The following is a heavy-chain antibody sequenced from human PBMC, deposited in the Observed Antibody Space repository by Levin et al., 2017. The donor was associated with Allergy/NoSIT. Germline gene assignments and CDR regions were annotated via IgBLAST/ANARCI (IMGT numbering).Heavy chain of an antibody. J-gene: IGHJ4*02. D-gene: IGHD3-9*01. CDR2: ISYDGSNK. Sequence: PGGSLRLSCAASGFTFSSYGMHWVRQAPGKGLEWVAVISYDGSNKYYADSVKGRFTISRDNSKNTLYLQMNSLRAEDTAVYYCAKNGDYDILTGSVADLDYWGQGTLVTVSS. CDR3: AKNGDYDILTGSVADLDY. V-gene: IGHV3-30*18. CDR1: GFTFSSYG.